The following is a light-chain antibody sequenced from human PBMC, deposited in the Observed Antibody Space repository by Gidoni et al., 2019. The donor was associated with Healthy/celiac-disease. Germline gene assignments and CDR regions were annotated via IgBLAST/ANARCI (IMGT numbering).Light chain of an antibody. V-gene: IGLV1-44*01. J-gene: IGLJ2*01. Sequence: QPVLTQPPSASGTPGQGVTISCSGRSSNIGSNTVNWYQQLPGTAPKLLIYSNNQRPSGVPDRFSGSKSGTSASLAISGLQSEDEADYYCAAWDDSLNGPVFGGGTKLTVL. CDR1: SSNIGSNT. CDR3: AAWDDSLNGPV. CDR2: SNN.